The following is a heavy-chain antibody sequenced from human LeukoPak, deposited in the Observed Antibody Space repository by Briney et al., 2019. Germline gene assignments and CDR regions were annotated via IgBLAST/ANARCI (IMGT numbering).Heavy chain of an antibody. V-gene: IGHV1-2*02. J-gene: IGHJ4*02. CDR3: ARAHGEAASCDY. CDR1: GYTFTGYY. D-gene: IGHD4-17*01. CDR2: INPNSGGT. Sequence: GASVKVSCKASGYTFTGYYMHWVRQAPGQGLEWMGWINPNSGGTNYAQKFQGRVTMTRDTSISTAYMELSRLRSEDTAVYYCARAHGEAASCDYWGQGPLVTVSS.